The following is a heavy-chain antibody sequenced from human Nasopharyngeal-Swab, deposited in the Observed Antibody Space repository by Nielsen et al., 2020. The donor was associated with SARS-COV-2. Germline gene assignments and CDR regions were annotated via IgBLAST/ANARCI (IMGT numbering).Heavy chain of an antibody. CDR3: AKDLYGMDV. Sequence: VRQAPGKGLEWVSAISGSGDSTYYADSVKGRFTISRDNSKNTLYLQMNSLRAEDTAVYYCAKDLYGMDVWGQGTTVTVSS. J-gene: IGHJ6*02. D-gene: IGHD2-8*01. V-gene: IGHV3-23*01. CDR2: ISGSGDST.